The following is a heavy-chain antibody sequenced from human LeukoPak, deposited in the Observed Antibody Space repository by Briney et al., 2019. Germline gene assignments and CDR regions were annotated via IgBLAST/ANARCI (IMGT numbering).Heavy chain of an antibody. CDR2: ISYTGST. Sequence: SETLSLTCTVSGGSISPYFWSWMRQTPGKGLEWIGYISYTGSTYYNPSLKSRVTISVDTSKNQFSLKLSSVTAADTAVYYCARAIGVVVARFWFDPWGQGTLVTVSS. CDR1: GGSISPYF. CDR3: ARAIGVVVARFWFDP. V-gene: IGHV4-59*08. J-gene: IGHJ5*02. D-gene: IGHD2-15*01.